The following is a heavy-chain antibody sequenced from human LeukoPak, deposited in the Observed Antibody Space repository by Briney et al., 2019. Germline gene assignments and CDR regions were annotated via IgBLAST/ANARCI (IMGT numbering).Heavy chain of an antibody. CDR3: AKLLYSSSN. CDR1: GFTFDDYYA. J-gene: IGHJ4*02. CDR2: ISGDGRRT. Sequence: GGSLRLSCAVSGFTFDDYYAIHWVRQAPGKGLEWVSLISGDGRRTNYTDSVKGRFTISRDNSKNTLYLQMNSLRAEDTAVYYCAKLLYSSSNWGQGTLVTVSS. V-gene: IGHV3-43*02. D-gene: IGHD6-13*01.